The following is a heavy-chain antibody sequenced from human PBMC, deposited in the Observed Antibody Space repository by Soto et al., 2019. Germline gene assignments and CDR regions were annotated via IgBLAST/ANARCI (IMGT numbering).Heavy chain of an antibody. V-gene: IGHV1-18*01. CDR1: GYIFTAYG. CDR2: VSTNDDRT. J-gene: IGHJ4*02. Sequence: ASVKVSCKTSGYIFTAYGLAWLRQAPGQRPEWMGWVSTNDDRTNYAQKFQGRVTMTTDRSTTTTSMELRSLRPDDTAVHYCARELNTESSAYYSFAFWGQGTLVTVSS. CDR3: ARELNTESSAYYSFAF. D-gene: IGHD3-22*01.